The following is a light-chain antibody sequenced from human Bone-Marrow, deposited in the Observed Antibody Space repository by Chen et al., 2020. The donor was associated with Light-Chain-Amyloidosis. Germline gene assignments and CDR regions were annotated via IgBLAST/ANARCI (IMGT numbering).Light chain of an antibody. J-gene: IGLJ2*01. CDR3: QSADSSGTYEVI. Sequence: SYELTQPPSVSVSPGPPARITCSGDDLPTKYAYWYQQKPGQAPVLVIHRDTERPSGISERFSGSSAGTTATLTISGVHAEDEADYHCQSADSSGTYEVIFGGGTKLTVL. CDR1: DLPTKY. CDR2: RDT. V-gene: IGLV3-25*03.